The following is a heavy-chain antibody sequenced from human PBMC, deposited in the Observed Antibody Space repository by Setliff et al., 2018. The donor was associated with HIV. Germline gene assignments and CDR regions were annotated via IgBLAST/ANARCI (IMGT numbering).Heavy chain of an antibody. V-gene: IGHV4-61*02. D-gene: IGHD6-19*01. CDR3: ARSAYSSAWDYYFDY. J-gene: IGHJ4*02. CDR2: MYTSGIT. Sequence: TLSLTCTVSGGSISSGSYCWSWIRQPAGKRLEWIGRMYTSGITNYNPSLKSRVTISVDRSKNQFSLKLSSVTAADTAVYYCARSAYSSAWDYYFDYWGQGTLVTVSS. CDR1: GGSISSGSYC.